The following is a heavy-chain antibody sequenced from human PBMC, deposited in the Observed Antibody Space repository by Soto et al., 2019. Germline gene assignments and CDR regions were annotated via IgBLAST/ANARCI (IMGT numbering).Heavy chain of an antibody. V-gene: IGHV6-1*01. D-gene: IGHD3-22*01. CDR2: TYYRSKWYN. CDR3: ARGRQGYYRSDAFDI. J-gene: IGHJ3*02. Sequence: SQXLSLTCAISGDSVSSNSAAWNWIRQSPSRGLEWLGRTYYRSKWYNDYAVSVKSRITINPDTSKNQFSLQLSSVTTEDTAVYYCARGRQGYYRSDAFDIWGQGTMVTV. CDR1: GDSVSSNSAA.